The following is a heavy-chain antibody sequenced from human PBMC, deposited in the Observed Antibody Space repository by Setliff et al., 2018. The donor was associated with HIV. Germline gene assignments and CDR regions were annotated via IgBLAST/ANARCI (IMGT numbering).Heavy chain of an antibody. D-gene: IGHD3-22*01. V-gene: IGHV4-39*01. CDR3: ARFAYYSDSGGYYHH. CDR2: IYYSGST. CDR1: GGSISSSSYY. Sequence: PSETLSLTCTVSGGSISSSSYYWGWIRQPPGKGLEWIGTIYYSGSTFYNPSLKSRVTISVDASKNQFSLKLTSVTAADTAVYYCARFAYYSDSGGYYHHWGQGALVTVSS. J-gene: IGHJ4*02.